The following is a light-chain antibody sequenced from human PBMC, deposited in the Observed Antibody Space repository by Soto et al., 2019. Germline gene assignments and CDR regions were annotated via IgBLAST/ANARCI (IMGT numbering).Light chain of an antibody. CDR3: AAWDDSLNGPV. Sequence: QSVLTQPASVSGSPGQSITISCTGTSGDFGGFDYVSWYQQHPGKAPKLMIYEVTNRPSGVPDRFSGSKSGTSASLAISGLQSEDEADYYCAAWDDSLNGPVFGTGTKVTVL. J-gene: IGLJ1*01. CDR2: EVT. CDR1: SGDFGGFDY. V-gene: IGLV2-14*01.